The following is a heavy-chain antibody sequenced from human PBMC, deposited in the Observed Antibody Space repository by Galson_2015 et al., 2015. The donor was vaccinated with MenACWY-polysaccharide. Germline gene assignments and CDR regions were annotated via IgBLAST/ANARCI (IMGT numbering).Heavy chain of an antibody. J-gene: IGHJ6*02. CDR2: IKQSGTEI. CDR1: GFPFSGSW. V-gene: IGHV3-7*01. Sequence: SLRLSCAASGFPFSGSWMTWIRQAPGKGLEWVATIKQSGTEIYYVDSLEGRFTVSRDNAKNSLYLQMNSLRDEDTAVYYCARGHYGMDVWGQGTTVTVS. CDR3: ARGHYGMDV.